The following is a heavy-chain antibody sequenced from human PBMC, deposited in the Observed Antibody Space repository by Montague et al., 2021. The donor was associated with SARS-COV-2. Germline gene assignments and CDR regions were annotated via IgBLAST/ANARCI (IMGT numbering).Heavy chain of an antibody. CDR1: GGSFSGYY. D-gene: IGHD3-3*01. CDR3: AGGTGPRAITLFGVIISGHVFDI. Sequence: SETLSLTCAVYGGSFSGYYWSWIRQPPGKGLEWIGEINHRGSTNYNPSLKSRVIISVDTSKNQFSLKLSSVTATATAVYYCAGGTGPRAITLFGVIISGHVFDIWGQGTMVTVSS. V-gene: IGHV4-34*01. J-gene: IGHJ3*02. CDR2: INHRGST.